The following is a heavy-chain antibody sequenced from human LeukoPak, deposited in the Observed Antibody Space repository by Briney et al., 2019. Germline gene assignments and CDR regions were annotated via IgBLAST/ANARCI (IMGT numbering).Heavy chain of an antibody. CDR2: VWFDGTNK. Sequence: SCKASGYTFTDYYMHWVRQAPGKGLEWVAVVWFDGTNKYYADSVKGRFTISRDNSKNTVYLQMNSLRAEDTAVYYCARDHVIKQAPPGYWGQGTLVTVSS. V-gene: IGHV3-33*01. CDR1: GYTFTDYY. J-gene: IGHJ4*02. D-gene: IGHD3-10*01. CDR3: ARDHVIKQAPPGY.